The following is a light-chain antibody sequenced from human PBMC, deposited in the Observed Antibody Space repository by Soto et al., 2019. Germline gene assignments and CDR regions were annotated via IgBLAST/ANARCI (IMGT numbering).Light chain of an antibody. V-gene: IGLV1-44*01. Sequence: VLTQPPSASGTPGQRVTISCSGSNSNIGSNTVNWYQQLPGTAPKLLIYDNNKRPSGVPGRFSDSKSGTSASLAISGLQSEDEADYYCASWDDRLNGVVFGGGTKLTVL. CDR3: ASWDDRLNGVV. J-gene: IGLJ2*01. CDR1: NSNIGSNT. CDR2: DNN.